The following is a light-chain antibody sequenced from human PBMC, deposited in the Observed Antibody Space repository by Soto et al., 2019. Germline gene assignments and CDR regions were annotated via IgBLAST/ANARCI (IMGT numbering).Light chain of an antibody. CDR1: QTTSSSH. J-gene: IGKJ2*01. V-gene: IGKV3-20*01. CDR2: GAS. Sequence: EIVLTQSPGTLSLSPGERATLSCRASQTTSSSHLAWYQQKPGQAPRLPIYGASSSATGIPDRFGGSGSVTDLTLTISGLEPDDFAVYYCQAYRNSPQTFGQGTKLEIK. CDR3: QAYRNSPQT.